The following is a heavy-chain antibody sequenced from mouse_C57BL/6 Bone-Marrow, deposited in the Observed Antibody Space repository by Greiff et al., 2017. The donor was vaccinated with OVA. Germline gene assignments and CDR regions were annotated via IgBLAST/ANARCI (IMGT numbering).Heavy chain of an antibody. CDR2: ISSGGSYT. J-gene: IGHJ3*01. Sequence: DVMLVESGGDLVKPGGSLKLSCAASGFTFSSYGMSWVRQTPDKRLEWVATISSGGSYTYYPDSVKGRFTISRDNAKNTLYLQMSSLKSEDTAMYYCARHLYGNYFAWFAYWGQGPLVTVSA. CDR3: ARHLYGNYFAWFAY. CDR1: GFTFSSYG. V-gene: IGHV5-6*02. D-gene: IGHD2-1*01.